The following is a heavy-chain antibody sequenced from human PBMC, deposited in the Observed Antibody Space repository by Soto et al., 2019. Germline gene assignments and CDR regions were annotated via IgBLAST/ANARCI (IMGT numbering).Heavy chain of an antibody. CDR2: SSGSGSGGST. J-gene: IGHJ4*02. Sequence: VQLLESGGGLVQPGGSLRLSCAASGFTFTNYAMTWVRQAPGKGLEWVSISSGSGSGGSTNYADSVKGRFTISRDNSKNTLDLKMNSLRVEDTAVYYCAKDRDDYRNYVFDYWGQGTLVTVSS. CDR1: GFTFTNYA. CDR3: AKDRDDYRNYVFDY. D-gene: IGHD4-4*01. V-gene: IGHV3-23*01.